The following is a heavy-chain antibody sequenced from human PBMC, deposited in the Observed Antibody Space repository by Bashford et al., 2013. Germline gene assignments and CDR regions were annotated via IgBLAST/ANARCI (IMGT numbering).Heavy chain of an antibody. CDR2: IYSGGST. V-gene: IGHV3-66*01. Sequence: VRQAPGKGLEWVSVIYSGGSTYYADSVKGRFTISRDNSKNTLYLQMNSLRAEDTAVYYCARVQRWLQFGVTYYYYYGMDVWGQGTTVTVSS. D-gene: IGHD5-24*01. CDR3: ARVQRWLQFGVTYYYYYGMDV. J-gene: IGHJ6*02.